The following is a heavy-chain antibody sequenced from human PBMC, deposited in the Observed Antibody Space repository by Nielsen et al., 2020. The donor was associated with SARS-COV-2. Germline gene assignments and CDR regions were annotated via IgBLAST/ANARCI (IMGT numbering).Heavy chain of an antibody. J-gene: IGHJ6*02. CDR2: IYPGDSDT. Sequence: GGSLRLSCKGSGYSFTSYWIAWVRQTPGKGLEWMGTIYPGDSDTRYRPSLQGQVTISVDKSINTAYLQWSSLKASDTAIYYCAREGQDDSGTERRGMDVWGQGTTVTVSS. D-gene: IGHD3-10*01. CDR1: GYSFTSYW. CDR3: AREGQDDSGTERRGMDV. V-gene: IGHV5-51*01.